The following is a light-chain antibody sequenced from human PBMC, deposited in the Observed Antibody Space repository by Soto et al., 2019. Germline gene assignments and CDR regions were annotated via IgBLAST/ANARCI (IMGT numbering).Light chain of an antibody. CDR1: QSFSSSY. V-gene: IGKV3-15*01. CDR3: QQYNYWPIT. CDR2: GAS. J-gene: IGKJ5*01. Sequence: EIVLTQSPGTLSLSPGERATLSCRASQSFSSSYLAWFQQKPGQGPRLLIYGASTRATGIPARFSGSGSETDFTLTVSSLRSEDSAVYYCQQYNYWPITFGQGTRLEIK.